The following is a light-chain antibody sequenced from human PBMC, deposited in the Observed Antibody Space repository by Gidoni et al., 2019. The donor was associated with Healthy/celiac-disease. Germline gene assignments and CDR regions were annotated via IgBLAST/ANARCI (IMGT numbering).Light chain of an antibody. J-gene: IGLJ3*02. Sequence: NFMLTHPHSVSESPGKTVTISCTGSSGSIASNYVQWYQQRPGSAPTTVIYEDNQRPPGVPDRFSGSIDSSSNSASLTISGLKTEDEADYYCQSYDSSANWVFGGGTKLTVL. CDR2: EDN. CDR3: QSYDSSANWV. V-gene: IGLV6-57*02. CDR1: SGSIASNY.